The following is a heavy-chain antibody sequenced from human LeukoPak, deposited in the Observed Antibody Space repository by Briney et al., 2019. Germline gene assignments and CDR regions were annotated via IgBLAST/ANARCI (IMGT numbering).Heavy chain of an antibody. J-gene: IGHJ4*02. CDR2: IYSGGST. Sequence: HPGGSLRLSCAASGFTVSSNYMSWVRQAPGKGLEWVSVIYSGGSTYYADSVKGRLTISRDNSKNTLYLQMNSLRAEDTAVYYCARVPGANYYFDYWGQGTLVTVSS. D-gene: IGHD1-26*01. CDR1: GFTVSSNY. V-gene: IGHV3-53*01. CDR3: ARVPGANYYFDY.